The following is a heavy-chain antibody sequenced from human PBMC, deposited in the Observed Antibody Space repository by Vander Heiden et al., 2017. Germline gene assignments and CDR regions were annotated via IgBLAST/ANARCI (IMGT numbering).Heavy chain of an antibody. V-gene: IGHV1-24*01. J-gene: IGHJ4*02. CDR2: FDPDDGET. D-gene: IGHD3-22*01. CDR1: GYILTELS. CDR3: ATLPYFYDSSTYGSFDF. Sequence: QVQLVHAGAEVRKPGASVEVPCKVSGYILTELSMHWVRQAPGKGLEWVGGFDPDDGETIYAQNLQGRVTTTEDTSTNTAYMELSSLRSEDTAVYYCATLPYFYDSSTYGSFDFWGQGTLVTVSS.